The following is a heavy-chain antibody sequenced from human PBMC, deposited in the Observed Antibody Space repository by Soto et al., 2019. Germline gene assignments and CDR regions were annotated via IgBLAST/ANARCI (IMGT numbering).Heavy chain of an antibody. CDR3: ARVGYSYGPYFDY. Sequence: SETLSLTCTVSGGSISSYYWSWIRQPPGKGLEWIGYIYYSGSTNYNPSLKSRVTISVDTSKNQFSLKLSSVTAADTAVYYCARVGYSYGPYFDYWGQGTPVTVSS. CDR2: IYYSGST. V-gene: IGHV4-59*01. J-gene: IGHJ4*02. CDR1: GGSISSYY. D-gene: IGHD5-18*01.